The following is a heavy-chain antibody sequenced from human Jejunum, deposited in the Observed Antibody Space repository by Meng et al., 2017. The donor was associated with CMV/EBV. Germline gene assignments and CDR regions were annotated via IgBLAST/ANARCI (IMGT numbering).Heavy chain of an antibody. CDR3: ARLGQFDY. CDR2: INSGGDFI. V-gene: IGHV3-11*01. D-gene: IGHD3-16*01. J-gene: IGHJ4*02. CDR1: GFTFTDYY. Sequence: LRLFCAASGFTFTDYYMSSVRQAPGKGLDWVSYINSGGDFIYYAYSVKGRFTISRDNAKNSLYLQMNSLRADDTAVYFCARLGQFDYWGQGALVTVSS.